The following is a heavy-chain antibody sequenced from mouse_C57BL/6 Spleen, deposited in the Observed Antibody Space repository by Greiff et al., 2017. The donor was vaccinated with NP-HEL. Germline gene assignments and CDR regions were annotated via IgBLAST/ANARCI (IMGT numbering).Heavy chain of an antibody. J-gene: IGHJ2*01. D-gene: IGHD1-1*01. CDR2: IYPGDGAT. V-gene: IGHV1-82*01. CDR1: GYAFSSSW. Sequence: QVQLQQSGPELVKPGASVKISCKASGYAFSSSWMNWVKQRPGKGLEWIGRIYPGDGATNYNGKVKGKATLTADKSSSTAYMQLSSLTSEDSAVYFCAHQGVDYYSSLDYWGQGTTLTVSS. CDR3: AHQGVDYYSSLDY.